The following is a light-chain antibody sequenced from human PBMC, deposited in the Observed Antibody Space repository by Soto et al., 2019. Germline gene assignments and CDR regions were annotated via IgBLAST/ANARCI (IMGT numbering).Light chain of an antibody. Sequence: QSVLTQPASVSGSPGQSITISCTGSSSDVGYYNYVSWYQHHPGKAPKLLIFEISRRPSWTSSRFSGSRSGYTASLTISGLQAEDEADYYCASYTSSGTDVFGPGTKATVL. CDR2: EIS. J-gene: IGLJ1*01. CDR1: SSDVGYYNY. CDR3: ASYTSSGTDV. V-gene: IGLV2-14*01.